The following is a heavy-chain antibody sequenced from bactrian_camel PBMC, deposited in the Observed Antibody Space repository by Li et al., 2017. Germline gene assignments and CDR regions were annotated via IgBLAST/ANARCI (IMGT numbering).Heavy chain of an antibody. CDR2: ITNRGSG. CDR1: GESFTGDC. D-gene: IGHD2*01. Sequence: HVQLVESGGGSVQAGGSLRLSCIASGESFTGDCMGWFRQAPGKQREGIASITNRGSGNYAESVKGRFTVSRDNAENALYLQMNSLKPEDTALYYCATDRPDTLLASAIWGQGTQVTVS. V-gene: IGHV3S53*01. CDR3: ATDRPDTLLASAI. J-gene: IGHJ4*01.